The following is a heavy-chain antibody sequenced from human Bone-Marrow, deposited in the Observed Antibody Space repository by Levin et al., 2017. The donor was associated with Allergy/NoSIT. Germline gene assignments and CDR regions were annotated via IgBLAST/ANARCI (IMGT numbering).Heavy chain of an antibody. V-gene: IGHV5-51*01. CDR3: ARRGCYYYYMDV. CDR2: IYPGDSDT. J-gene: IGHJ6*03. CDR1: GYSFTSNW. Sequence: PGESLKISCKGSGYSFTSNWIGWVRQMPGKGLEWVGYIYPGDSDTKYSPTFQGQVTISADKSVSTAYLQWSSLKASDTATYYCARRGCYYYYMDVWGKGTTVNVSS. D-gene: IGHD3-16*01.